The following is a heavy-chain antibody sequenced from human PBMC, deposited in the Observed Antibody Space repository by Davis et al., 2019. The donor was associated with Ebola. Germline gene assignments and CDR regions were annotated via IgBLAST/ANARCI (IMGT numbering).Heavy chain of an antibody. V-gene: IGHV1-46*01. D-gene: IGHD6-6*01. CDR2: IYPSDGRT. CDR1: GYTFTSHY. CDR3: ATDVWGTGKIAARPIDY. Sequence: ASVKVSCKASGYTFTSHYIHWVRQAPGQGLEWLGIIYPSDGRTRYAQKFQDRVTMTSDTPTSTVYMELSSLTSDDTAVYYCATDVWGTGKIAARPIDYWGQGTLVTVSS. J-gene: IGHJ4*02.